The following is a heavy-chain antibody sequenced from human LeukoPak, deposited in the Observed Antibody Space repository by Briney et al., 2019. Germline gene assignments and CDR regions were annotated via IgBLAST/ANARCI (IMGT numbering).Heavy chain of an antibody. CDR2: IYYSGSS. CDR3: ARKGLGPYSSGGNVAFDI. Sequence: SETLSLTCTVSGGYISSYYWSWIRQPPGKGLEWIGYIYYSGSSNYNPSLKSRVTISVDTSKNQISLKLSSVTAADTAVYYCARKGLGPYSSGGNVAFDIWGQGTMVTVSS. J-gene: IGHJ3*02. D-gene: IGHD6-19*01. CDR1: GGYISSYY. V-gene: IGHV4-59*01.